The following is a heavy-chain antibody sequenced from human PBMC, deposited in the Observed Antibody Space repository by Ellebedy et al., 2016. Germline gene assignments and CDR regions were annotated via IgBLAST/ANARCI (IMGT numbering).Heavy chain of an antibody. Sequence: GESLKISXAASGFTFSSYSMNWVRQAPGKGLEWVSYISSSSSTIYYADSVKGRFTISRDNAKNSLYLQMNSLRAEDTAVYYCARKGVRGGYYYYMDVWGKGTTVTVSS. V-gene: IGHV3-48*01. CDR1: GFTFSSYS. CDR3: ARKGVRGGYYYYMDV. D-gene: IGHD3-10*01. CDR2: ISSSSSTI. J-gene: IGHJ6*03.